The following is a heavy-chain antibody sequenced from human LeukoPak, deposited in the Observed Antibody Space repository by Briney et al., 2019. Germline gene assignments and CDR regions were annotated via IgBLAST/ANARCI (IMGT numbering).Heavy chain of an antibody. Sequence: SETLSLTCTVSGGSISSSSYYWGWIRQPPGKGLEWIGSIYYSGSTYYNPSLKSRVTISVDTSTNQFSLKLSSVTAADTAVYYCLGVPAAIDAFDIWGQGTMVTVSS. J-gene: IGHJ3*02. D-gene: IGHD2-2*01. CDR1: GGSISSSSYY. V-gene: IGHV4-39*01. CDR3: LGVPAAIDAFDI. CDR2: IYYSGST.